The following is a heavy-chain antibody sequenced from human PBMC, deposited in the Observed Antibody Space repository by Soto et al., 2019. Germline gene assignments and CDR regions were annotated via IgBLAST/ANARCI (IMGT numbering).Heavy chain of an antibody. CDR2: ISYDGSKK. J-gene: IGHJ4*02. Sequence: QVQLVESGGGVVQPGRSLRLSCAASGFTFSNHGMHWVRQAPGKGLEWVADISYDGSKKYYVESVKGRFTISRDNSKNTLYLQMNSLRPEDTAVYYCAKDRVESGLGEVDYWGQGTLVTVSS. V-gene: IGHV3-30*18. CDR1: GFTFSNHG. D-gene: IGHD3-16*01. CDR3: AKDRVESGLGEVDY.